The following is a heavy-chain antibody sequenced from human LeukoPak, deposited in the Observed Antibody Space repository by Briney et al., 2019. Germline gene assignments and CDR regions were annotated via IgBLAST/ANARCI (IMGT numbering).Heavy chain of an antibody. V-gene: IGHV3-7*01. J-gene: IGHJ4*02. D-gene: IGHD3-10*01. Sequence: QSGGSLRLSCAASGFAFSSYSMNWVRQAPGKGLEWVANINQDASEIYYVDSVKGRFTMSRDNGKNSLYLQMSALSAEDTAVYYCVRANYYGSGPFFGSWGQGALVTVSS. CDR3: VRANYYGSGPFFGS. CDR2: INQDASEI. CDR1: GFAFSSYS.